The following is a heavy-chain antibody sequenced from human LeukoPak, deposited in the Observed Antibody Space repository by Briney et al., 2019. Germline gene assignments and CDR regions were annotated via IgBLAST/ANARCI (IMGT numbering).Heavy chain of an antibody. CDR1: GGTFSSYA. V-gene: IGHV1-69*04. D-gene: IGHD3-10*01. CDR3: ASPTYGSGSYYNAMDY. CDR2: IIPILGIA. Sequence: GASVKVSCKASGGTFSSYAISWVRQAPGQGLEWMGRIIPILGIANYAQKFQGRVTITADKSTSTAYMELSSLRSEDTAVYYCASPTYGSGSYYNAMDYWGQGTLVTVSS. J-gene: IGHJ4*02.